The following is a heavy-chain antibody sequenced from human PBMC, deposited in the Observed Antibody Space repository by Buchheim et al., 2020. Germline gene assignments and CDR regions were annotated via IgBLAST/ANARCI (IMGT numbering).Heavy chain of an antibody. Sequence: QLQLQESGPGLVKPSETLSLTCTVSGGSISSSSYYWGWIRQPPGKGLEWIGSIYYSGSTYYNPSLKSRVTISVDTSKNQFSLKLSSVTAADTAVCYCARRYYDFWSGSHTTSDYWGQGTL. CDR3: ARRYYDFWSGSHTTSDY. CDR1: GGSISSSSYY. CDR2: IYYSGST. J-gene: IGHJ4*02. D-gene: IGHD3-3*01. V-gene: IGHV4-39*01.